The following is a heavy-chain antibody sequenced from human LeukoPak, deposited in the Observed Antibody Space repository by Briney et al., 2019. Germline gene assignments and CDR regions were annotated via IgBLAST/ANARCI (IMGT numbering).Heavy chain of an antibody. V-gene: IGHV3-74*01. D-gene: IGHD2-8*02. J-gene: IGHJ3*02. CDR1: GLTFSSYW. CDR2: INTDGSST. CDR3: AREFRVLPDI. Sequence: SGGSLRLSCAASGLTFSSYWMHWVRQAPGKGLVWVSRINTDGSSTNYADSVKGRFTISRGNSKNTLYLQMNSLRDEDTAVYYCAREFRVLPDIWGQGTMVTVSS.